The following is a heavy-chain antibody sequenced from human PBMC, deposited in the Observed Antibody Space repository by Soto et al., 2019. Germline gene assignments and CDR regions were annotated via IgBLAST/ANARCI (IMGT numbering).Heavy chain of an antibody. CDR2: TINRGST. D-gene: IGHD3-9*01. V-gene: IGHV4-34*12. CDR1: VGSSVVYS. Sequence: QLQFQRGGAGLLNPPEPLPLPCAVYVGSSVVYSWTWFRHPPGRGWGGLGETINRGSTNSNPSFKSRVTISVDTSKNQFSLKLSSVTAADTAVYYCARDRHILTGYYTLRPEYNWFDPWGQGTLVTVSS. CDR3: ARDRHILTGYYTLRPEYNWFDP. J-gene: IGHJ5*02.